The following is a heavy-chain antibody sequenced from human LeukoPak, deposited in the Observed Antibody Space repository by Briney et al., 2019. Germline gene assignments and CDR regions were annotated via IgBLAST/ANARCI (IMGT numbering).Heavy chain of an antibody. CDR2: ISYIGSIQ. V-gene: IGHV3-30*04. CDR3: ARGTTQIAAAGTSEYYFDY. J-gene: IGHJ4*02. CDR1: GFTFSSYA. Sequence: GGSPRLSCAASGFTFSSYAMHWVRQAPGKGLEWVAVISYIGSIQYYADSVKGRFTISRDNSKNTLYLQMNCLRAEDTAVYYCARGTTQIAAAGTSEYYFDYWGQGTLVTVSS. D-gene: IGHD6-13*01.